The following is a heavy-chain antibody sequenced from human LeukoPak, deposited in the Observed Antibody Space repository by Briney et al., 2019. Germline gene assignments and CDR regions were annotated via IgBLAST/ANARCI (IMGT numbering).Heavy chain of an antibody. D-gene: IGHD2-15*01. V-gene: IGHV3-23*01. CDR2: ISSSGGST. Sequence: GGSLRLPCAASGFSFSTYAMRWVRQAPGKGLEWVSGISSSGGSTYYADSVKGRFTISRDNSKNTLFLQMNSLRADDAAVYYCAKSQRAGVGATFDYWGQGALVTVSP. CDR3: AKSQRAGVGATFDY. J-gene: IGHJ4*02. CDR1: GFSFSTYA.